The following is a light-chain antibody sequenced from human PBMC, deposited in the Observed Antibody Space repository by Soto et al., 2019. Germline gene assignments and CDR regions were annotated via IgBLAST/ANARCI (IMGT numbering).Light chain of an antibody. CDR2: DVS. CDR3: SSYTSSSTYVV. J-gene: IGLJ2*01. CDR1: SSDVGGYNY. V-gene: IGLV2-14*01. Sequence: QSALTQPASVSGSPGQSITISCTGTSSDVGGYNYVSWYQQHPGKAPKLMIYDVSNRPSGVSNRFSGSKSGNTASLTISGLQALDVADYYFSSYTSSSTYVVFGGGTKLTVL.